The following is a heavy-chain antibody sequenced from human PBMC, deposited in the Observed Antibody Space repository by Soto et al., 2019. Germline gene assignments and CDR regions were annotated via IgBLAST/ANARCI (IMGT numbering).Heavy chain of an antibody. V-gene: IGHV3-30-3*01. Sequence: PGGSLRLSCAASGFTFSSYAMHWVRQAPGKGLEWVAVISYDGSNKYYADSVKGRFTISRDNSKNTLYLQMNSLRAEDTAVYYCARDFVLRFLEWLSPNYYYYGMDVWGQGTTVTVSS. D-gene: IGHD3-3*01. CDR1: GFTFSSYA. CDR3: ARDFVLRFLEWLSPNYYYYGMDV. J-gene: IGHJ6*02. CDR2: ISYDGSNK.